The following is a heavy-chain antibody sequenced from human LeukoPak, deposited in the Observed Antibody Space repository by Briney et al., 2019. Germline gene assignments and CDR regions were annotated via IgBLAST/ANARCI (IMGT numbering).Heavy chain of an antibody. CDR2: IKQDGSEK. D-gene: IGHD3-22*01. V-gene: IGHV3-7*01. Sequence: GGSLRLSCAASGFTFSSYWMSWVRQAPGKGLEWVANIKQDGSEKYYVDSVKGRFTISRDNAKNSLYLQMNSLRAEDTAVYYCARGGANYMIADWFDPWGQGTLVTVSS. CDR1: GFTFSSYW. J-gene: IGHJ5*02. CDR3: ARGGANYMIADWFDP.